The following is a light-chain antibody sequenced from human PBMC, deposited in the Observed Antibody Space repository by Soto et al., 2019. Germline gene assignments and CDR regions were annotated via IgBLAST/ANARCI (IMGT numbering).Light chain of an antibody. CDR1: SSDVGSYNL. CDR3: CSYAGSNAIHVV. CDR2: EGS. V-gene: IGLV2-23*03. J-gene: IGLJ2*01. Sequence: QSALTQPASVSGSPGQLITISCTGTSSDVGSYNLVSWYQQHPGKAPKLMIYEGSKRPSGVSNRFSGSKSGNTASLTISGLQAEDEADYYCCSYAGSNAIHVVFGGGTKLTVL.